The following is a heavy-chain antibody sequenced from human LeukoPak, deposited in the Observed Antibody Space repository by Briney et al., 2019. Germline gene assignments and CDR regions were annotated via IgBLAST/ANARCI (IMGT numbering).Heavy chain of an antibody. D-gene: IGHD3-3*01. J-gene: IGHJ6*02. Sequence: GGSLRLSCAASGFTFSSYAMSWVRQAPGKGLEWVSAISGSGGSTYYADSVKGRFTTSRDNSKNTLYLQMNSLRAEDTAVYYCAKDSRANYDFWSGYRYYYYGMDVWGQGTTVTVSS. CDR1: GFTFSSYA. CDR2: ISGSGGST. CDR3: AKDSRANYDFWSGYRYYYYGMDV. V-gene: IGHV3-23*01.